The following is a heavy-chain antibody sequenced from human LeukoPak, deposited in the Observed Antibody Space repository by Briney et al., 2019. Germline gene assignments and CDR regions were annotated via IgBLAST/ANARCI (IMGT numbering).Heavy chain of an antibody. J-gene: IGHJ3*02. CDR1: GGSISSSSYY. V-gene: IGHV4-39*01. CDR2: CFYTGGT. D-gene: IGHD1-7*01. Sequence: TSETLSLTCTVSGGSISSSSYYWGWIRQPPGKGLEWIGSCFYTGGTYYNPSLKSRVTIPVDTSKNQFSLKLSSVTAADTAVYYCARSGTHAFDIWGQGTMVTVSS. CDR3: ARSGTHAFDI.